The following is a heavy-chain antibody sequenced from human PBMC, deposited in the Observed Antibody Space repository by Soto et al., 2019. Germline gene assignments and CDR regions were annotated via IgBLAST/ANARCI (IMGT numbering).Heavy chain of an antibody. CDR2: IHYSGTT. Sequence: QVHLQESGPGLVKPSETLSLTCTVSGGSISDYHWSWIRQPPGNGLEWIGYIHYSGTTIYNPSLKSRVPISVDTSKNPFSLKLSSVTAADAAVYYCARGTSFAYWGQGALVTVSS. D-gene: IGHD3-10*01. CDR3: ARGTSFAY. V-gene: IGHV4-59*01. J-gene: IGHJ4*02. CDR1: GGSISDYH.